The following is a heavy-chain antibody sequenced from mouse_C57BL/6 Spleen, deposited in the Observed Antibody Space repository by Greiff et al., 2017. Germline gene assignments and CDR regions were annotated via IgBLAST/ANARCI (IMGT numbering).Heavy chain of an antibody. V-gene: IGHV1-26*01. D-gene: IGHD3-1*01. CDR3: ARWRAGSGDD. J-gene: IGHJ2*01. CDR1: GYTFNDYY. CDR2: INPNNGGT. Sequence: EVQLQQSGPELVQPGASVKISCKASGYTFNDYYMNWVKQSHGKSLEWIGDINPNNGGTSYNQKFKGKATLTVDKSSSTAYMELRSLTSEDLSVYYCARWRAGSGDDWGQGTTLTVSS.